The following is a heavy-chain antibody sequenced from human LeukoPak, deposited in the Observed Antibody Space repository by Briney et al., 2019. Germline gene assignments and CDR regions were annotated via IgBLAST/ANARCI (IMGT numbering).Heavy chain of an antibody. V-gene: IGHV3-21*06. D-gene: IGHD6-13*01. J-gene: IGHJ4*02. Sequence: GGSLRLSCAASGFTFSDYSLNWVRQAPGKGLEWVSCISGDSRYIYYADSVKGRSTISRDNAQNSLYLHMNSLRAEDTAVYYCARGPFSSSWSEFDYWGQGTLITVSS. CDR1: GFTFSDYS. CDR2: ISGDSRYI. CDR3: ARGPFSSSWSEFDY.